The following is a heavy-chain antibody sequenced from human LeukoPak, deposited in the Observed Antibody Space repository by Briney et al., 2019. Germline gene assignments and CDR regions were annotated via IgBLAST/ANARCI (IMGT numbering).Heavy chain of an antibody. J-gene: IGHJ4*02. CDR1: GFTIGSHD. V-gene: IGHV3-13*01. CDR2: IASGFQT. Sequence: TGGSLRLSCTASGFTIGSHDMHWVRQTTGEGLQWVAAIASGFQTFYAGSVKGRFTVSREDAKKSLYLQMNSLRAGDTAVYYCVREARGYHYTYFDYWGAGTLVTVSS. CDR3: VREARGYHYTYFDY. D-gene: IGHD5-18*01.